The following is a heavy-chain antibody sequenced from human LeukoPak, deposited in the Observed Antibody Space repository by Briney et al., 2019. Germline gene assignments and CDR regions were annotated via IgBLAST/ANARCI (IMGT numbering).Heavy chain of an antibody. CDR2: INPNSGGT. CDR3: ARDGAQPYYYGSGSQNWFDP. V-gene: IGHV1-2*02. D-gene: IGHD3-10*01. Sequence: GASVMVSCKASGYTFTVYYMHWVRQAPGQGLEWMGWINPNSGGTNYAQKFQGRVTMTRDTSISTAYMELSRLRSDDTAVYYCARDGAQPYYYGSGSQNWFDPWGQGTLVTVSS. CDR1: GYTFTVYY. J-gene: IGHJ5*02.